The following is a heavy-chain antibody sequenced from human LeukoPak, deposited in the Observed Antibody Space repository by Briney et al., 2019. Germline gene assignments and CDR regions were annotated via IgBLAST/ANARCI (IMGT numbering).Heavy chain of an antibody. J-gene: IGHJ4*02. CDR2: INTDGSST. CDR3: ARALDSSGYYKEDFDY. Sequence: PGGSLRLSCAASGFTFSRYWMHWVRQAPGKGLVWVSRINTDGSSTNYADSVKGRFTISRDNAENSLYLQMNSLRAEDTAVYYCARALDSSGYYKEDFDYWGQGTLVTVSS. CDR1: GFTFSRYW. D-gene: IGHD3-22*01. V-gene: IGHV3-74*01.